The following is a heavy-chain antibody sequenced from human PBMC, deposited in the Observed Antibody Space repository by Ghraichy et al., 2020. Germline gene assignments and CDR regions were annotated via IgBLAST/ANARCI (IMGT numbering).Heavy chain of an antibody. J-gene: IGHJ6*02. CDR1: GASVSSGSFY. V-gene: IGHV4-61*01. D-gene: IGHD2-21*01. Sequence: ESLNISCTVSGASVSSGSFYWSWVRQPPGKGLEWIGYIYNSGRTDYNPSLKSRLAVSVDTSKNQFSLILSSLTAADTAVYYCASCGGDCYHYYYYAMDVWGQGTTVTVSS. CDR2: IYNSGRT. CDR3: ASCGGDCYHYYYYAMDV.